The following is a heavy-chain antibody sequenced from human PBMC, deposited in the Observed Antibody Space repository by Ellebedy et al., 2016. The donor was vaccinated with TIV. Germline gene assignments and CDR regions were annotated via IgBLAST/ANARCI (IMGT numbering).Heavy chain of an antibody. CDR1: GFIFSHYH. D-gene: IGHD1-26*01. CDR3: AEEGGSSRGAHGMDV. Sequence: GESLKISCAPSGFIFSHYHMHWVRQAPGKGLEWVAFISTNGREKYYIDSVKGRFTISRDISKKTLYLQMNSLRVDDTAVYYCAEEGGSSRGAHGMDVWGQGTAVVVSS. V-gene: IGHV3-30*02. CDR2: ISTNGREK. J-gene: IGHJ6*02.